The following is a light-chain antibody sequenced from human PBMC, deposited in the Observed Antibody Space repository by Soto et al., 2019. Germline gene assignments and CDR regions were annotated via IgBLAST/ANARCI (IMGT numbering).Light chain of an antibody. CDR3: QQYGSSPYT. CDR2: GAS. CDR1: QSVSSSY. Sequence: EIVLTQSPGTLSLSPGERATLSCRASQSVSSSYLAWYQQKPGQAPRLLIYGASSRAIGIPDRFSGSRSGTDFTLTISRLEPEDFAVYYCQQYGSSPYTFGQGTKLEIK. J-gene: IGKJ2*01. V-gene: IGKV3-20*01.